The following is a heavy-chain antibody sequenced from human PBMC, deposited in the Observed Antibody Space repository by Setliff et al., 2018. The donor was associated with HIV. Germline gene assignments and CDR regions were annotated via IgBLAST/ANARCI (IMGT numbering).Heavy chain of an antibody. CDR1: GYTFTSYG. Sequence: ASVKVSCKASGYTFTSYGISWVRQAPGQGLEWMGWISAYNGNTNYAQKLQGRVTMTTDTSTSTAYMGLRSLRSDDTAVYYCARVHWEAPRSYCSGGSCYSGGDYWGQGTLVTVSS. CDR2: ISAYNGNT. D-gene: IGHD2-15*01. V-gene: IGHV1-18*01. CDR3: ARVHWEAPRSYCSGGSCYSGGDY. J-gene: IGHJ4*02.